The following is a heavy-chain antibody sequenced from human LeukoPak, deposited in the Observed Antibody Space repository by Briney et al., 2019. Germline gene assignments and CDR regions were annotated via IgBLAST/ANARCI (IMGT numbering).Heavy chain of an antibody. V-gene: IGHV3-21*01. CDR2: ITSSSTYT. CDR3: ARVRVEPGYYERDYYDMDV. Sequence: GGSLRLSCAASGFSFSSYNMNWVRQTPGKGLEWVSSITSSSTYTFYADSVKGRFTISRDNARNSLSLQMNSLRAEDTAVYYCARVRVEPGYYERDYYDMDVWGKGTTVTVSS. CDR1: GFSFSSYN. D-gene: IGHD3-22*01. J-gene: IGHJ6*03.